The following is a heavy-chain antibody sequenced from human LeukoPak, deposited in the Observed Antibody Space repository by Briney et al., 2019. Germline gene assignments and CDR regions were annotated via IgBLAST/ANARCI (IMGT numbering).Heavy chain of an antibody. CDR1: GFTVESKR. CDR2: IYSGGDT. V-gene: IGHV3-53*01. J-gene: IGHJ5*02. CDR3: ARERYSNDYEA. Sequence: PGGSLRLSCAASGFTVESKRMSWVRQAPGKGLEWVSTIYSGGDTYYADSVKGRFTISRDNSKNTLYLQMNSLRAEDTAVYYCARERYSNDYEAWGQGTLVTVSS. D-gene: IGHD6-25*01.